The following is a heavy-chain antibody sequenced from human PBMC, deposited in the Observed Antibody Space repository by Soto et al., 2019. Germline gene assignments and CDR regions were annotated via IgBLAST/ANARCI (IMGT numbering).Heavy chain of an antibody. V-gene: IGHV3-7*03. CDR1: GFTFSSYW. CDR3: ARVPYYYDSSGYSYWYFDL. CDR2: IKQDGSEK. Sequence: GGSLRLSCAASGFTFSSYWMSWVRQAPGKGLEWVANIKQDGSEKYYVDSVKGRFTISRDNAKNSLYLQMNSLRAEDTAVYYCARVPYYYDSSGYSYWYFDLWCRGTLVTV. D-gene: IGHD3-22*01. J-gene: IGHJ2*01.